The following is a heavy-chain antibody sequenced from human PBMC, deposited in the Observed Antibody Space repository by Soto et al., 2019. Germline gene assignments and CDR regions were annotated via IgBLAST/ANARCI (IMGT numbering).Heavy chain of an antibody. D-gene: IGHD3-10*01. CDR1: GFTFSSYS. CDR3: ASDPYYYASGH. J-gene: IGHJ4*02. Sequence: EVQLVESGGGLVKPGGSLRLSCAASGFTFSSYSMNWVRQAPGKGLEWVSSISSSSSYIYYADSVRGRFTVSRDNAKKSVYLQMDSLRVEDTAVYYCASDPYYYASGHWGQGTLLTVSS. CDR2: ISSSSSYI. V-gene: IGHV3-21*04.